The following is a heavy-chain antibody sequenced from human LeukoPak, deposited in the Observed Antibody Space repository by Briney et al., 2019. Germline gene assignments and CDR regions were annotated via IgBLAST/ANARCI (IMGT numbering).Heavy chain of an antibody. V-gene: IGHV3-23*01. CDR2: ISGSGGST. Sequence: SGGSLRLSCAASGFTFSSYGMSWVRQAPGKGLKCVSAISGSGGSTYYADSVKGRFTISRDNDKNSLYLQMNSLRAEDTAVYYCARDGTTVTYSPPSYMDVWGKGTTVTVSS. J-gene: IGHJ6*03. D-gene: IGHD4-17*01. CDR3: ARDGTTVTYSPPSYMDV. CDR1: GFTFSSYG.